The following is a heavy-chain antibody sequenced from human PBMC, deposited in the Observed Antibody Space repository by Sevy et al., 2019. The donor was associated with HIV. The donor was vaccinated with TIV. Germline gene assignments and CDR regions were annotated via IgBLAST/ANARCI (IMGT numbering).Heavy chain of an antibody. CDR2: ISSSSSYI. J-gene: IGHJ6*03. V-gene: IGHV3-21*01. Sequence: GGSLRLSYAASGFTFSSYSMSWVRQAPGKGLEWVSSISSSSSYIYYADSVKGRFTISRDNAKNSLYLQMNSLRAEDTAVYYCARSGYCSSTSCRDPYYYYYMDVWGKGTTVTVSS. CDR3: ARSGYCSSTSCRDPYYYYYMDV. D-gene: IGHD2-2*01. CDR1: GFTFSSYS.